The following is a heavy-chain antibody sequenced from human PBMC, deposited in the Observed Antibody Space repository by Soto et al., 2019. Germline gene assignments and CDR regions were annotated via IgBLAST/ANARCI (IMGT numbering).Heavy chain of an antibody. D-gene: IGHD1-1*01. Sequence: GSLRLSCAASGFTFSRYAINWVRQAPGKGLEWVASISIIGDYVYYADSVKGRFTISRDNAKNSVFLQMDSLTVEDTAVYFCARDSNNRQVGMDVWGHGTTVTVSS. V-gene: IGHV3-21*01. CDR2: ISIIGDYV. CDR3: ARDSNNRQVGMDV. J-gene: IGHJ6*02. CDR1: GFTFSRYA.